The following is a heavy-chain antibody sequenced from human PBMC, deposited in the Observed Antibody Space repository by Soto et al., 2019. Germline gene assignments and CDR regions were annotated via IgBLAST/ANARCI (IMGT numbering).Heavy chain of an antibody. Sequence: PGGSLRLSCAASGFTFSSYSMNWARQAPGKGLEWVSYISSSSSTIYYADSVKGRFTTSRDNAKNSLYLQMNSLRAEDTAVYYCAREADYVNWFDPWGQGTLVTVSS. CDR3: AREADYVNWFDP. D-gene: IGHD4-17*01. CDR2: ISSSSSTI. CDR1: GFTFSSYS. V-gene: IGHV3-48*01. J-gene: IGHJ5*02.